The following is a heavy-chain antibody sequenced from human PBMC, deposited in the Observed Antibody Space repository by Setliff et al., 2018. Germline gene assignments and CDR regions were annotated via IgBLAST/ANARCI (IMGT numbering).Heavy chain of an antibody. Sequence: ASVKVSCKASGYTFTGYYMHWIRQAPGQGLEWVGWINPNSGVTNYAQKFQGRVTMTRDTSISTAYMELSSLRSDDTAVYYCARVATLIRGVTVNWFDPWGQGTMVTVSS. CDR1: GYTFTGYY. CDR2: INPNSGVT. V-gene: IGHV1-2*02. D-gene: IGHD3-10*01. CDR3: ARVATLIRGVTVNWFDP. J-gene: IGHJ5*01.